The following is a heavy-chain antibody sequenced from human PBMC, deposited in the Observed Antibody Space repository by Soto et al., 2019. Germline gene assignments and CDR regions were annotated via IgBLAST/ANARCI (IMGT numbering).Heavy chain of an antibody. J-gene: IGHJ4*02. CDR3: AREEAGGDNTYFAY. D-gene: IGHD4-17*01. Sequence: ASVKVSCKASGYTFTIYGISWVRQAPGQGLEWVGWIGAYNGITKYAQKLQGRVTMTTDTSTSTAYMELRSLRSDDTAVYYCAREEAGGDNTYFAYWGQGTQVTVS. CDR2: IGAYNGIT. CDR1: GYTFTIYG. V-gene: IGHV1-18*01.